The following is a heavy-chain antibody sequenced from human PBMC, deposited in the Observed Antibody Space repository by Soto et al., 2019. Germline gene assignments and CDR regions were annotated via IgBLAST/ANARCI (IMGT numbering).Heavy chain of an antibody. V-gene: IGHV3-21*04. J-gene: IGHJ3*01. Sequence: PVGSLRLSCAASGFTFSSYSMNWVRQAPGKGLEWVSSISSSSRYIYYADSVKGRFTISRDNAKTSLYLQINSLRAEDTAAYYFARPYGGKIGDAPDLCGQRTMVTVSS. CDR2: ISSSSRYI. D-gene: IGHD4-17*01. CDR1: GFTFSSYS. CDR3: ARPYGGKIGDAPDL.